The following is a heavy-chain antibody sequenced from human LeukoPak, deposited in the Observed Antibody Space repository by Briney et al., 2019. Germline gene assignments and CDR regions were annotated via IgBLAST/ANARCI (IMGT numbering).Heavy chain of an antibody. D-gene: IGHD2-15*01. CDR3: ARIPLMVERTSYYFDY. Sequence: ASLKVSCKASRGTFSSYAISWVRQGPGQGREWMGRIIPILGIANYAQKFQGRVTITADKSTSTAYMELSSLRSEDTAVYYCARIPLMVERTSYYFDYWGQGTLVTVSS. CDR2: IIPILGIA. V-gene: IGHV1-69*04. J-gene: IGHJ4*02. CDR1: RGTFSSYA.